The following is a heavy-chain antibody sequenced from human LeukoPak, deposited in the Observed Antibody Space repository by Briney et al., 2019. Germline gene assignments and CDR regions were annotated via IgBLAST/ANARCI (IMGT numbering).Heavy chain of an antibody. Sequence: ASVKVSCKASGYIFTNYGISWVRQAPGQGLEWMGWINTNTGNPTYAQGFTGRFVFSLDTSVSTAYLQISSLKAEDTAVYYCARVLRFGEFPPDDYWGQGTLVTVSS. CDR2: INTNTGNP. V-gene: IGHV7-4-1*02. J-gene: IGHJ4*02. D-gene: IGHD3-10*01. CDR1: GYIFTNYG. CDR3: ARVLRFGEFPPDDY.